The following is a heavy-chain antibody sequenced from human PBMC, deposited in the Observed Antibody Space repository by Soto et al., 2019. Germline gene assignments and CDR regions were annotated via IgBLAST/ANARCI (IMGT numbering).Heavy chain of an antibody. V-gene: IGHV1-24*01. CDR3: ATAPPPRPYYYDSSGYYYTLDY. J-gene: IGHJ4*02. CDR2: FDPEDGET. CDR1: GYTLAELS. D-gene: IGHD3-22*01. Sequence: ASVKVSCKVSGYTLAELSMHWVRQAPGKGLEWMGGFDPEDGETIYAQKLQGRVTMTEDTSTDTAYMELSSLRSEDTAVYYCATAPPPRPYYYDSSGYYYTLDYWGQGTLVTVSS.